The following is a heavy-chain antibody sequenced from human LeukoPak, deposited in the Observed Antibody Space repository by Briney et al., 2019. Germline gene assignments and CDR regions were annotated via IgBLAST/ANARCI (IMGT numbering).Heavy chain of an antibody. J-gene: IGHJ4*02. CDR3: ARDPAPPSMAAY. CDR1: GFTVSSNY. CDR2: IYSGGST. D-gene: IGHD3-10*01. V-gene: IGHV3-66*01. Sequence: GGSLRLSCAASGFTVSSNYMSWVRQAPGKGLEWVSVIYSGGSTYYADSVKGRFTISRDNSKNTLYLQMNSLRAEDTAVYYCARDPAPPSMAAYWGQGTLVTVSS.